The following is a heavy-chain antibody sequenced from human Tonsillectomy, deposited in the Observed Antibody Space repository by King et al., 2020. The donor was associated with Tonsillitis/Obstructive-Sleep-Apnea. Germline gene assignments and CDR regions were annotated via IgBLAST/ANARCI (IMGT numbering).Heavy chain of an antibody. J-gene: IGHJ3*02. D-gene: IGHD3-22*01. CDR3: AREVIYDSSGYSDAFDM. V-gene: IGHV3-30*04. CDR1: GFTFSSYA. Sequence: VQLVQSGGGVVQPGRSLRLSCAASGFTFSSYAIHWVRQAPGKGLEWVAVISYDGSNKDYADSVKGRFTVSRDNSKNTLDLQMNSLRAEDTAVYYCAREVIYDSSGYSDAFDMWGQGTMVTVSS. CDR2: ISYDGSNK.